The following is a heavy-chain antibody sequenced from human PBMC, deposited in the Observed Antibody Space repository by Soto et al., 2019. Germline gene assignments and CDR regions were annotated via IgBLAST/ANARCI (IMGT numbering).Heavy chain of an antibody. CDR1: GFTVSSYA. J-gene: IGHJ4*02. CDR2: ISGSGGST. CDR3: AKATYAYYDFWSGFFLGFDY. D-gene: IGHD3-3*01. V-gene: IGHV3-23*01. Sequence: SGGSLRLSCAASGFTVSSYAMSWVRQAPGKGLECVSAISGSGGSTYYADSVKGRFTISRDNSKNTLYLQMNSLRAEDTAIYYCAKATYAYYDFWSGFFLGFDYWGQGTLVTVSS.